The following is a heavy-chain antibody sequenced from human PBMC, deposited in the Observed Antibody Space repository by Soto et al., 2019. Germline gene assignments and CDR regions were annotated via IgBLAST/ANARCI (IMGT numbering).Heavy chain of an antibody. CDR2: ISAYSGNT. Sequence: ASVKVSCKASGYTFTNSNINWVRQAPGQGLEWMGWISAYSGNTKYAQNLQGRVTMTTDTSTSTAYMELRSLRSDDTAVYYCAREPGYYGSGSQGYYYYYMDVWGKGTTVTVSS. V-gene: IGHV1-18*01. D-gene: IGHD3-10*01. CDR1: GYTFTNSN. CDR3: AREPGYYGSGSQGYYYYYMDV. J-gene: IGHJ6*03.